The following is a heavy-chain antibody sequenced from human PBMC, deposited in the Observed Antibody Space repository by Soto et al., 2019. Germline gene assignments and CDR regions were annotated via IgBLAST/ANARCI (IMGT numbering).Heavy chain of an antibody. V-gene: IGHV1-3*01. Sequence: ASVKVSCKASGYTFTSYAMHWVRQAPGQRLEWMGWINAGNGNTKYSQKFQGRVTITRDTSASTAYMELSSLRSEDTAVYYCAREPRYFDPATDYYYYGMDVWGQGTTVTVSS. J-gene: IGHJ6*02. CDR1: GYTFTSYA. CDR2: INAGNGNT. CDR3: AREPRYFDPATDYYYYGMDV. D-gene: IGHD3-9*01.